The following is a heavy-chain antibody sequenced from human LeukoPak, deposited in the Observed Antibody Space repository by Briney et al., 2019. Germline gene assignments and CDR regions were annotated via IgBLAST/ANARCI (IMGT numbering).Heavy chain of an antibody. Sequence: GGSLRLSCAASGFTFSSYAMTWVRQAPGKGLEWVSSISGTGGSTFYADSVKGRFTISRDNSKNTLYLQMNSLRAEDTAIYYCAKEREAYCSGGSCYGSDKLFPADYWGQGSLATVSS. V-gene: IGHV3-23*01. J-gene: IGHJ4*02. CDR3: AKEREAYCSGGSCYGSDKLFPADY. CDR1: GFTFSSYA. D-gene: IGHD2-15*01. CDR2: ISGTGGST.